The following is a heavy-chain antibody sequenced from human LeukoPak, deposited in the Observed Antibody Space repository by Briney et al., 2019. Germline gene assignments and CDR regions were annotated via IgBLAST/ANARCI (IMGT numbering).Heavy chain of an antibody. CDR2: SAGSGGST. CDR1: GFTFPRHA. V-gene: IGHV3-23*01. J-gene: IGHJ4*02. Sequence: GGSLRLSCAASGFTFPRHAMSWVRQAPGKGLEWVASSAGSGGSTHYADSVKGRFTIFRDNSQITVFLHMNSLRADDTAVYYCAQEHFDTSGYYSRFDNWGQGILVTVSS. CDR3: AQEHFDTSGYYSRFDN. D-gene: IGHD3-22*01.